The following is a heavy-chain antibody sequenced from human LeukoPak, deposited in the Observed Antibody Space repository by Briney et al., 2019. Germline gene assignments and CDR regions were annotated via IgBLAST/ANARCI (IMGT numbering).Heavy chain of an antibody. D-gene: IGHD2-21*02. CDR3: AKSSCYGDCYSDY. CDR2: ISATGGST. Sequence: GGSLRLSCAFSGFTFTNYAMSWVRQAPGKGLEWVSGISATGGSTYYAESVRGRFTISRDNSKNTLHLQMNSLRDEDTAVYYCAKSSCYGDCYSDYWGQGTLVTVSS. CDR1: GFTFTNYA. J-gene: IGHJ4*02. V-gene: IGHV3-23*01.